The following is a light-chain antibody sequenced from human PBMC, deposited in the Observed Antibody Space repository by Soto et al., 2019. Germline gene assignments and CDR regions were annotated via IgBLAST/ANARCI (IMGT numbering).Light chain of an antibody. CDR2: GAS. J-gene: IGKJ2*01. Sequence: EIVLTQSPGTLSLSPGERATLSCRASQSVSSSYLAWYQQKPGQAPRLLIYGASSRATGIPDWFSGSGSGTDFTLTISRLEPEEFAVYYCQEYGSSPNTFGQGTKLEIK. CDR1: QSVSSSY. V-gene: IGKV3-20*01. CDR3: QEYGSSPNT.